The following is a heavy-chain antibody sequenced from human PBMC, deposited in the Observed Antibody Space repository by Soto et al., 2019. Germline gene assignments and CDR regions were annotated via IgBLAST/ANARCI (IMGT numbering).Heavy chain of an antibody. CDR3: ARGRGSFSAFDI. V-gene: IGHV1-2*04. D-gene: IGHD3-10*01. Sequence: ASVKVSCKASGYTFIGYYMHWVRQAPGQGLEWMGGINPNSGDTNYAQKFQGWVTMTRDTSISTAYLELTRLTSDGTAVYYCARGRGSFSAFDIWGQGTMVTVSS. J-gene: IGHJ3*02. CDR1: GYTFIGYY. CDR2: INPNSGDT.